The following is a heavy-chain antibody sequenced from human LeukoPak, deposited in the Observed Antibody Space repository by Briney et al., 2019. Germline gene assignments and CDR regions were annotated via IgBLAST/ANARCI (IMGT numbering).Heavy chain of an antibody. CDR1: GYTFTSYY. Sequence: ASVKVSCKASGYTFTSYYMHWVRQAPGQGLEWMGWINPNSGGTNYAQKFQGWVAMTRDTSISTAYMELSRLRSDDTAVYYCARWSTMVRGVIITWGAFDIWGQGTMVTVSS. D-gene: IGHD3-10*01. J-gene: IGHJ3*02. CDR3: ARWSTMVRGVIITWGAFDI. V-gene: IGHV1-2*04. CDR2: INPNSGGT.